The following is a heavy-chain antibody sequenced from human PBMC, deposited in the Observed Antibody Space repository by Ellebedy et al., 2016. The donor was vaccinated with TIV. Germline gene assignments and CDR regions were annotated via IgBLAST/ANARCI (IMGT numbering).Heavy chain of an antibody. CDR3: ARVSVDLVIGYHYYPMDV. J-gene: IGHJ6*03. CDR2: ISAYNGNT. CDR1: GYTFTSFG. Sequence: ASVKVSCXASGYTFTSFGISWVRQAPGQGLEWMGWISAYNGNTDYLQKLQGRVTMTTDTSTNTVYMELRSLRSDDTAVYYCARVSVDLVIGYHYYPMDVWGKGTTVIVSS. D-gene: IGHD6-6*01. V-gene: IGHV1-18*01.